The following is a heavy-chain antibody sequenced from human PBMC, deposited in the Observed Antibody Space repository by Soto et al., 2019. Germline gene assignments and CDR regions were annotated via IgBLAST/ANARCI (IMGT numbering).Heavy chain of an antibody. CDR2: ISNDGTNK. Sequence: VQLVESGGGVVQPGRSLRLSCAASGFTFNFYGIHWVRQAPGKGLEWVAVISNDGTNKYYADSVKGRFTISRDNAENTLYLQMNSLRAEDTAVYYCAKNLPLGGVIAPFDSWGQGTLVTVSS. V-gene: IGHV3-30*18. D-gene: IGHD3-16*02. CDR1: GFTFNFYG. J-gene: IGHJ4*02. CDR3: AKNLPLGGVIAPFDS.